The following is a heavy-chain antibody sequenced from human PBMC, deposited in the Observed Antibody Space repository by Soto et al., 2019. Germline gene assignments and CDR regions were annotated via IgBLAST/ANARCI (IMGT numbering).Heavy chain of an antibody. CDR3: ARDHYYDSSGYRPYYYYGMDV. Sequence: ALETPSPPFTVSGGPLSRCWYHWSWVRQPPEKGLGGFWDFYFSGSTNYNPSLKSRVTISVDTSKNQFSLKLSSVTAADTAVYYCARDHYYDSSGYRPYYYYGMDVWGQGTTVTVSS. J-gene: IGHJ6*02. CDR2: FYFSGST. V-gene: IGHV4-61*01. D-gene: IGHD3-22*01. CDR1: GGPLSRCWYH.